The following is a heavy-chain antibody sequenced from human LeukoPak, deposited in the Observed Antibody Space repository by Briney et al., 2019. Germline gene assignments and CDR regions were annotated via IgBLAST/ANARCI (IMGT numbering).Heavy chain of an antibody. CDR1: GFSFRSYG. V-gene: IGHV3-23*01. D-gene: IGHD3-10*01. Sequence: GGSLRLSCAASGFSFRSYGMQWVRQAPGKGLEWVSGISGSGAGTFYADSVKGRFNISRDISKNTLYLQMNSLRAEDTAAYYCAKGHGVTMVRGADYYFDYWGQGTLVTVSS. J-gene: IGHJ4*02. CDR2: ISGSGAGT. CDR3: AKGHGVTMVRGADYYFDY.